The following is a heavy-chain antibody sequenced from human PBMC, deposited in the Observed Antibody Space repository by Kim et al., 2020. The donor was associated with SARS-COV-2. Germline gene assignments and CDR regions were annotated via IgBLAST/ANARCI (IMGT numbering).Heavy chain of an antibody. Sequence: SETLSLTCTVSGVSIDTSDYYWAWIRQPPGQGLEWIATIYFTGTTFYSPSLKSRATVSIDTSKDHVSLDLNSVTTTDTSMYYCARQVRVGRHLYRWGQGTLVTVSS. CDR3: ARQVRVGRHLYR. V-gene: IGHV4-39*01. D-gene: IGHD1-26*01. J-gene: IGHJ5*02. CDR2: IYFTGTT. CDR1: GVSIDTSDYY.